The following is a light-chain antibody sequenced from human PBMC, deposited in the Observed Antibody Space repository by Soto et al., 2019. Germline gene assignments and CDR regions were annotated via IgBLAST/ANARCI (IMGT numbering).Light chain of an antibody. CDR2: GAS. CDR1: QSVSNNY. J-gene: IGKJ1*01. Sequence: VLTQSPGTLFLSPGERATLSCRASQSVSNNYLAWYQQKPGQAPRLLIYGASSRATGIPDRFAGSGSGTDFTLTITRLEPEDFAVYYCQQYGSSPRTFGQGTKVEVK. CDR3: QQYGSSPRT. V-gene: IGKV3-20*01.